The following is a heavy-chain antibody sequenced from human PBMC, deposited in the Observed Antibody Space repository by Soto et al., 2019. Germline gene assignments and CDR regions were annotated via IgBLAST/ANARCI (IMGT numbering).Heavy chain of an antibody. CDR1: GGSISSGGYY. Sequence: QVQLQESGPGLVKPSQTLSLTCTVSGGSISSGGYYWSWIRQHPGKGLEWIGYIYYSGSTYYNPSLKSRVTISVDTSKSQFSLKLSSVTAADTDVYYCARAYGDYFMYWFDPWGQGTLVTVSS. V-gene: IGHV4-31*03. CDR2: IYYSGST. D-gene: IGHD4-17*01. CDR3: ARAYGDYFMYWFDP. J-gene: IGHJ5*02.